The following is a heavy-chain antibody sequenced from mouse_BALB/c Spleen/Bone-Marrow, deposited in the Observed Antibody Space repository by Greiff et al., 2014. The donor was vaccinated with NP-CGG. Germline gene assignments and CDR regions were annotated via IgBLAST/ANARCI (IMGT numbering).Heavy chain of an antibody. Sequence: QVQLKESGAELVKPGASVKLSCKASGYTFTSYWMHWMKQRPGQGLEWIGEINPSNGRTNYNEKFKNKATLTVDKSSSTAYMQLSSLTSEDSAVYSCAGGSPFAYWGQGTLVTVSA. CDR3: AGGSPFAY. CDR1: GYTFTSYW. D-gene: IGHD1-1*02. V-gene: IGHV1S81*02. CDR2: INPSNGRT. J-gene: IGHJ3*01.